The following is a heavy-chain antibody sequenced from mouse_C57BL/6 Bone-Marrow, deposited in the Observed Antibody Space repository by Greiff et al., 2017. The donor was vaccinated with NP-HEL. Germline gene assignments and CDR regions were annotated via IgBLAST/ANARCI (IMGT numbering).Heavy chain of an antibody. D-gene: IGHD1-1*01. Sequence: EVMLVESGGGLVKPGGSLKLSCAASGFTFSSSAMSWVRQTPEQRLEWVATISDGGSYTYYTDNVKGRFTISRDKAKNNLYLQMSHLKSEDTAMYYCARDRLDYGFDYWGQGTTLTVSS. CDR3: ARDRLDYGFDY. J-gene: IGHJ2*01. CDR1: GFTFSSSA. V-gene: IGHV5-4*01. CDR2: ISDGGSYT.